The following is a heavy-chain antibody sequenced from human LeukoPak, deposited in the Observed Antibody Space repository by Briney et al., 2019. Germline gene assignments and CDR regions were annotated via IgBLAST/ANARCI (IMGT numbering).Heavy chain of an antibody. V-gene: IGHV3-48*04. D-gene: IGHD3-9*01. Sequence: GGSLRLSCAASGFTFSSYSMNWVRQAPGKGLEWVSYISSSGSTVYYADSVKGRFTISRDNAKNSLYLQMNSLRAEDTAVYYCARKGLTHRGDAFDIWGQGTMVTVSS. CDR3: ARKGLTHRGDAFDI. CDR2: ISSSGSTV. J-gene: IGHJ3*02. CDR1: GFTFSSYS.